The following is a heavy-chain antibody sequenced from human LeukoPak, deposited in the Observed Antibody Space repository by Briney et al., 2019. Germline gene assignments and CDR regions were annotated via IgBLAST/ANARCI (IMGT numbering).Heavy chain of an antibody. D-gene: IGHD2-15*01. CDR1: GGSITTTTYY. J-gene: IGHJ3*02. CDR3: AIHCSDSNCYRLDAFDI. V-gene: IGHV4-39*01. CDR2: IYYSGST. Sequence: SETLSLTCTVSGGSITTTTYYWDWIRQPPGTGLEYDGSIYYSGSTYYTPSLKSRVTISIDTAKNQFSLKLISVTAADTAVYFCAIHCSDSNCYRLDAFDIWGRGTLVTVSS.